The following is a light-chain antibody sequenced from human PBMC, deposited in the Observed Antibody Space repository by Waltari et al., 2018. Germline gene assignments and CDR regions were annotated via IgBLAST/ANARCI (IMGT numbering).Light chain of an antibody. CDR2: KAS. CDR1: ENVNNY. Sequence: DIQMTQSPSSLSASVGDRVPITCRASENVNNYLNWYQQKPGKAPKLLIYKASTLQSGVPSRFSGSGSGTDYTFTINSLQSEDVATYYCQHGYGTPFTFGPGTKLDIK. J-gene: IGKJ3*01. V-gene: IGKV1-39*01. CDR3: QHGYGTPFT.